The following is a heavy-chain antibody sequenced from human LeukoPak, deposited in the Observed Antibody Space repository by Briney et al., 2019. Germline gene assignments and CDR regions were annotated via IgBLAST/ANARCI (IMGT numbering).Heavy chain of an antibody. CDR1: GYTLTELS. D-gene: IGHD6-13*01. CDR3: ARRPDPPYSSSWPFDY. Sequence: ASVKVSCKVSGYTLTELSMHWVRQAPGKGLEWMGGFDPEDGETIYAQKFQGRVTMTEDTSTSTAYMELRSLRSDDTAVYYCARRPDPPYSSSWPFDYWGQGTLVTVSS. J-gene: IGHJ4*02. CDR2: FDPEDGET. V-gene: IGHV1-24*01.